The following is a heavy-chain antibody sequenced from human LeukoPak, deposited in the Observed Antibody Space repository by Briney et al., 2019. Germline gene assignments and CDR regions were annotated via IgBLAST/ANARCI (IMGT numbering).Heavy chain of an antibody. CDR1: GGSISGYY. CDR3: AREEYYYDSSGYSTWFEP. CDR2: INTSGST. D-gene: IGHD3-22*01. J-gene: IGHJ5*02. V-gene: IGHV4-4*07. Sequence: SETLSLTCTVSGGSISGYYWSWIRQPAGKGLEWIGRINTSGSTNYNPSLRSRVTISVDTSKNQFSLRLSSVTAADTAVYYCAREEYYYDSSGYSTWFEPWGQGTLVTVSS.